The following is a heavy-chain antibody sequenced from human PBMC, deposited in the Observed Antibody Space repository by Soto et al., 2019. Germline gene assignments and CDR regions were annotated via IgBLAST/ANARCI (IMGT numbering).Heavy chain of an antibody. V-gene: IGHV4-30-2*06. D-gene: IGHD5-12*01. J-gene: IGHJ4*02. CDR2: ISRLDNP. CDR1: VGSMSYGGFS. CDR3: ARGAGYDPFDY. Sequence: PTETLSLTCTVSVGSMSYGGFSCIWIRQSPGRGLEWIGYISRLDNPYFHPSFKSRVTMSIDRSRNQFYLNLSSMTAADRAVYYCARGAGYDPFDYWGQGVLVTVSS.